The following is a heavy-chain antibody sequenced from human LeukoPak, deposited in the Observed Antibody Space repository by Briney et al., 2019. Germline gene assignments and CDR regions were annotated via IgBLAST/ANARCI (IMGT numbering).Heavy chain of an antibody. V-gene: IGHV3-23*01. CDR1: GFTFDDYA. Sequence: PGGSLRLSCAASGFTFDDYAMHWVRQAPGKGLEWVSAISGSGDSTYYADSVKGRFTISRDNSKNTLFLQMNSLRAEDTAVYNCAKENAVAGAFDYWVQGTLVTVSS. J-gene: IGHJ4*02. D-gene: IGHD6-13*01. CDR2: ISGSGDST. CDR3: AKENAVAGAFDY.